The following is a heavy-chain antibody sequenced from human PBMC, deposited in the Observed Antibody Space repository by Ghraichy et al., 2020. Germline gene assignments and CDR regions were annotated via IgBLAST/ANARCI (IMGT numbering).Heavy chain of an antibody. CDR2: IYYSGKT. V-gene: IGHV4-59*01. CDR3: ARVNTRTFNAGGLDFDS. Sequence: SETLSLTCAVSGAPISNYYWTWIRQTPGKGLEWIAYIYYSGKTDYNPSLKSRVTISVDTSNDQVSLKLTSVTAADTALYFCARVNTRTFNAGGLDFDSGGRGTLVTVSS. D-gene: IGHD1-26*01. J-gene: IGHJ4*02. CDR1: GAPISNYY.